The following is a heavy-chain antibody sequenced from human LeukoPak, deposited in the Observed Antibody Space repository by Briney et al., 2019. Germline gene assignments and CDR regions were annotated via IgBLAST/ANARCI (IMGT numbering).Heavy chain of an antibody. CDR2: INSDGRST. D-gene: IGHD3-3*01. CDR1: GFTFSTSW. J-gene: IGHJ4*02. V-gene: IGHV3-74*01. Sequence: GSLRLSCAASGFTFSTSWMHWVRQVPGKGLVWVSRINSDGRSTDYADSVKGRFTISRDNTKNTLYLQMNSLRADDTAVYYCAHTVWSGNYFDYWGQGTLVTVSS. CDR3: AHTVWSGNYFDY.